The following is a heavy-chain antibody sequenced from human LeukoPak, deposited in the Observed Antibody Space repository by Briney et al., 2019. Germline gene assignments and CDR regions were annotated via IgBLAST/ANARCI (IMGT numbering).Heavy chain of an antibody. CDR3: ARGAGLRFGDAFDI. D-gene: IGHD5-12*01. Sequence: ASVKVSCKASGYTFTGYAMNWVRQAPGQGLEWMGWINPNTGDTNYAQNFQGRVSMTRDTSISTAYMELSSLRSDDTAVYYCARGAGLRFGDAFDIWGQGTMVTVSS. V-gene: IGHV1-2*02. CDR2: INPNTGDT. CDR1: GYTFTGYA. J-gene: IGHJ3*02.